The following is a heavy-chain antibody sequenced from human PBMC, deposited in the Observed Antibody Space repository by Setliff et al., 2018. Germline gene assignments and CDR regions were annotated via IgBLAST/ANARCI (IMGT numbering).Heavy chain of an antibody. Sequence: SETLSLTCAVYGESFSGHYWSWIRQPPGKGLEWIGEINHSGSTNYNPSLKSRVTISVDTSKNQFSLKLSSVAAADTALYYCARGFDVCGGGACYTDGPYYFDYWGLGTLVTVSS. CDR2: INHSGST. V-gene: IGHV4-34*01. D-gene: IGHD2-21*02. CDR1: GESFSGHY. CDR3: ARGFDVCGGGACYTDGPYYFDY. J-gene: IGHJ4*02.